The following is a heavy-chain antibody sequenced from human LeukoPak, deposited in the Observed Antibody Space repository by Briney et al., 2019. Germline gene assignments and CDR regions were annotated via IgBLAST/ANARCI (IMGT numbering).Heavy chain of an antibody. D-gene: IGHD6-13*01. CDR2: FGGGGGPT. V-gene: IGHV3-23*01. CDR3: AKDRRQLANFDY. CDR1: GFTFSSYG. J-gene: IGHJ4*02. Sequence: GESLKISCVASGFTFSSYGMSWVRQAPGKGLEWVSGFGGGGGPTYYADSVKGRFTISRDNSKNTLYLQMNSLRADDTAVYYCAKDRRQLANFDYWGQGTLVTVSS.